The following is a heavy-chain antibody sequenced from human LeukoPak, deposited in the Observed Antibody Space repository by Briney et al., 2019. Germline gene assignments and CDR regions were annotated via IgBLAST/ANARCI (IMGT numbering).Heavy chain of an antibody. J-gene: IGHJ4*02. CDR1: GGTFSSYA. CDR2: IIPIFGTA. D-gene: IGHD4-17*01. CDR3: ARVSYGAHRPFDY. Sequence: SVKVSCKASGGTFSSYAISWVRQAPGQGLEWMGGIIPIFGTANYAQKFQGRVTITADESTSTAYMELSSLRSEDTAVYYCARVSYGAHRPFDYWGQGTLVTVSS. V-gene: IGHV1-69*13.